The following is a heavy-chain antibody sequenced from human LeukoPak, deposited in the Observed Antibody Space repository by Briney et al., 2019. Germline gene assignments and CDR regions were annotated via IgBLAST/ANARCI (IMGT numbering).Heavy chain of an antibody. Sequence: SETLSLTCTVSGGSISSYYWSWIRQPPGKGLEWIGYIYYSGSTNYNPSLKNRVTISVDTSKNQFSLKLSSVTAADTAVYYCARLDYGASPGFDPWGQGTLVTVSS. D-gene: IGHD4-17*01. J-gene: IGHJ5*02. CDR1: GGSISSYY. V-gene: IGHV4-59*01. CDR2: IYYSGST. CDR3: ARLDYGASPGFDP.